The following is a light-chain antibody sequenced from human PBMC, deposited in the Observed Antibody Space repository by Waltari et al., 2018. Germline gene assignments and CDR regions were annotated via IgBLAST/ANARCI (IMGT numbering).Light chain of an antibody. V-gene: IGLV1-51*01. J-gene: IGLJ3*02. CDR3: GTWHSGLWV. CDR2: GNN. CDR1: TSNICDTY. Sequence: QSVLTQPPSVSAAPGQRITISRSGSTSNICDTYVSRSQLLPGTAPKLLIYGNNKRPSGIPDRFSGSHSGTSATLNIAGLQTGDEADYYCGTWHSGLWVFGGGTKVTVL.